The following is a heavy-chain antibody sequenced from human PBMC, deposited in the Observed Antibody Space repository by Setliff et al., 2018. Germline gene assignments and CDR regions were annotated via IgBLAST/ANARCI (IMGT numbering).Heavy chain of an antibody. Sequence: ASVKVSCKTSGYTFRSYGVSWVRQAPGQGLEWMGWISAYSGDTIYAQNYQGRVTMTTDTSTSTAYMELRSLRSDDTAVYYCVREGVDSRSSTDYRYYMDVWGKGTTVTVSS. J-gene: IGHJ6*03. CDR1: GYTFRSYG. D-gene: IGHD3-22*01. V-gene: IGHV1-18*01. CDR3: VREGVDSRSSTDYRYYMDV. CDR2: ISAYSGDT.